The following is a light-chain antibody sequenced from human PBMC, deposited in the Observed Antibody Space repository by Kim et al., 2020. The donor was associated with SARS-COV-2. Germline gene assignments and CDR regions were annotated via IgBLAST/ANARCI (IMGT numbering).Light chain of an antibody. CDR3: QQRSNWPLT. Sequence: VLTQSPATLSLSPGDRATLSCRASLSVTDYLAWYQHKPGQAPRLLIYDASKRATGIPARFSGSGFGTDFTLTISSLEPEDFAVYYCQQRSNWPLTFGGGTKVDIK. CDR1: LSVTDY. V-gene: IGKV3-11*01. J-gene: IGKJ4*01. CDR2: DAS.